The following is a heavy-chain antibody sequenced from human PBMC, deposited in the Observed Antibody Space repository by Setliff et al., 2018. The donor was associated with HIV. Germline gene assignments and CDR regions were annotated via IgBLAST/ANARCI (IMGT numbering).Heavy chain of an antibody. D-gene: IGHD5-18*01. V-gene: IGHV1-69*13. CDR2: IIPIFGPT. J-gene: IGHJ5*02. CDR1: GGTFSSYA. Sequence: GASVKVSCKGSGGTFSSYAISWVRQAPGQGLEWMGGIIPIFGPTNYAQKFQGRLTITAGESTSTAYMELSSLRSEDTAVYYCVGLGYSFSYRWWFDPWGQGTLVTVSS. CDR3: VGLGYSFSYRWWFDP.